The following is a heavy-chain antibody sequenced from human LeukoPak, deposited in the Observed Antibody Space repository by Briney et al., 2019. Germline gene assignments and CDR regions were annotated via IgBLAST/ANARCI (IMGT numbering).Heavy chain of an antibody. CDR2: NNPNSGGT. V-gene: IGHV1-2*02. Sequence: ASVKVSCKASGYTFTGYYMQWVRQAPGQGLEWLGWNNPNSGGTNYAQKFQDRVTMTRDTSISTAYMELTRLRSDDTAVYYCARSGYGGPYYFDYWGQGTLVTVSS. CDR3: ARSGYGGPYYFDY. J-gene: IGHJ4*02. CDR1: GYTFTGYY. D-gene: IGHD4-23*01.